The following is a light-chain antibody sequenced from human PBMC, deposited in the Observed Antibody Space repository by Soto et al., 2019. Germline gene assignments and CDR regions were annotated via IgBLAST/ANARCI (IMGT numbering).Light chain of an antibody. Sequence: DIQMTQSPSTLSESVGDRVTITCRASHSISSWLAWYQQKPGKAPKLLIYKASSLESGVPSRFSGSGSWTEFTLTISSLQPDDFATYYCQQYNSYPWTFGQGTKVEIK. CDR1: HSISSW. V-gene: IGKV1-5*03. CDR3: QQYNSYPWT. J-gene: IGKJ1*01. CDR2: KAS.